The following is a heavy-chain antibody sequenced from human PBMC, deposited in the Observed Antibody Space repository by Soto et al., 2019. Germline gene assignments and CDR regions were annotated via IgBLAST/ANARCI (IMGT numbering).Heavy chain of an antibody. CDR3: ARDYAIVVVAATRRSFDP. CDR1: GYTFTSYG. Sequence: ALVKVSCKASGYTFTSYGISCVRQAPGQGLEWMGWISAYNGNTNYAQKLQGRVTMTTDTSTSTAYMELRSLRSDDTAVYYCARDYAIVVVAATRRSFDPWGQGTLVTVSS. J-gene: IGHJ5*02. V-gene: IGHV1-18*01. D-gene: IGHD2-15*01. CDR2: ISAYNGNT.